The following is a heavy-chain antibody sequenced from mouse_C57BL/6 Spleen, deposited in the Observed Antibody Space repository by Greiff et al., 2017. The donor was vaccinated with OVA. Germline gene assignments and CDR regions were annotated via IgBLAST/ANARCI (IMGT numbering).Heavy chain of an antibody. CDR1: GYSFTDYN. CDR3: AREEGSYYGTAWFAY. D-gene: IGHD2-1*01. V-gene: IGHV1-39*01. Sequence: VQLKESGPELVKPGASVKISCKASGYSFTDYNMNWVKQSNGTSLEWIGVINPNYGTTSYNQKFKGKATLTVDQSSSTSYMQLNSLTSEDSAVYYCAREEGSYYGTAWFAYWGQGTLVTVSA. CDR2: INPNYGTT. J-gene: IGHJ3*01.